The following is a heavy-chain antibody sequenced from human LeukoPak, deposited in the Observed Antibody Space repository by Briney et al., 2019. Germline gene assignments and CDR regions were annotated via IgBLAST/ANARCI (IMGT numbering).Heavy chain of an antibody. CDR1: GFTFSSYA. Sequence: GGSLRLSCAASGFTFSSYAMSWVRQAPGKGLEWVSGISGSGGSTYYADSVKGRFTISRDNSKNTLYLQMNSLRAEDTAVYYCAKSEYYYDSSGYHALFDYWGQGTLVTVSS. CDR2: ISGSGGST. CDR3: AKSEYYYDSSGYHALFDY. V-gene: IGHV3-23*01. D-gene: IGHD3-22*01. J-gene: IGHJ4*02.